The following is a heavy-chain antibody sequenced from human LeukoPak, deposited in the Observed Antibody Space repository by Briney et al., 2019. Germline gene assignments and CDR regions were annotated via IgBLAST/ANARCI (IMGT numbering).Heavy chain of an antibody. CDR3: AKDGELHDFWSVYYEKYYYYVDV. D-gene: IGHD3-3*01. Sequence: PGRSLRLSCAASGFTFSSYAMHWVRQAPGKGLEWVAFIRYDGSNKYYADSMKGRFTISRDNPKNTLYLQMNSLRAEDTAVYYCAKDGELHDFWSVYYEKYYYYVDVWGKGTTVTVSS. CDR1: GFTFSSYA. V-gene: IGHV3-30*04. J-gene: IGHJ6*03. CDR2: IRYDGSNK.